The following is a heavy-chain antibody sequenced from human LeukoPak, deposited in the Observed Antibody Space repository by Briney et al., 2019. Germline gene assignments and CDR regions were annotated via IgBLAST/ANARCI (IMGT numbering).Heavy chain of an antibody. CDR3: AKSLTGYSSSWADY. CDR1: GFTFNGYS. CDR2: ISGSGGST. Sequence: GGSLRLSCTASGFTFNGYSMNWVRQAPGKGLEWVSAISGSGGSTYYADSVKGRFTISRDNSKNTLYLQMNSLRAEDTAVYYCAKSLTGYSSSWADYWGQGTLVTDSS. D-gene: IGHD6-13*01. V-gene: IGHV3-23*01. J-gene: IGHJ4*02.